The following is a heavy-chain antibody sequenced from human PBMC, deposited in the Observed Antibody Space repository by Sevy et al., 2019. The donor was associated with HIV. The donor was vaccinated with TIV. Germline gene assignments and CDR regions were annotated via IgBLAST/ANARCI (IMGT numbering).Heavy chain of an antibody. CDR3: ARDHVKDGDLGDYYYFAMDV. CDR1: GFTLSDYY. Sequence: GGSLRLSCAASGFTLSDYYMSWIRRAPGKGLEWVSYISGNDDTKYYADSVKGRFTISRDNAKNSVYLQMNSLRAEDTAVYYCARDHVKDGDLGDYYYFAMDVWGQGTMVTVSS. J-gene: IGHJ6*02. D-gene: IGHD4-17*01. V-gene: IGHV3-11*01. CDR2: ISGNDDTK.